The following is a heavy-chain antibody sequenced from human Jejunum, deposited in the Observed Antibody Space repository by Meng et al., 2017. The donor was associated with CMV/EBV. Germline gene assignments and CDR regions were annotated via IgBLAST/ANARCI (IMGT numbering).Heavy chain of an antibody. D-gene: IGHD3-22*01. CDR3: AKERRLGSTYYFDSSGYYFDS. V-gene: IGHV3-30*02. J-gene: IGHJ4*02. CDR1: SW. Sequence: SWMIWVRRAPGKGLEWVAFTRFDGRHSYNADSVRGRFTSSRDNSKNTLYLQMNRLRAEDTAVYYCAKERRLGSTYYFDSSGYYFDSWGQGSLVTVSS. CDR2: TRFDGRHS.